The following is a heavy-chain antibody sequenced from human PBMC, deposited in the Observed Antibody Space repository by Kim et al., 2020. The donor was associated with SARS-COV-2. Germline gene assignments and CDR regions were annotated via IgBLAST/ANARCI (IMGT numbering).Heavy chain of an antibody. CDR3: ARGHAGYCGGDCHSDY. D-gene: IGHD2-21*02. J-gene: IGHJ4*02. V-gene: IGHV3-74*01. Sequence: SVKVRFTISRDNAKNIVYLQMNSLRAEDTAMYYCARGHAGYCGGDCHSDYWGQGTLVAVSS.